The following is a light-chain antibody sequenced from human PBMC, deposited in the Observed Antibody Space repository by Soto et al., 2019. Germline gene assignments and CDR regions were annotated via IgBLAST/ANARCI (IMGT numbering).Light chain of an antibody. CDR1: QGVSRW. V-gene: IGKV1-5*03. Sequence: DIQMTQSPSTLSASVGDRVTITCRASQGVSRWLAWYQQKPGKAPKLLIYKASTLESGVPSRFSRSGSGTEFTLAISSLQPDDYETYYCKQYNDNWTFGQGNKVEIK. CDR2: KAS. J-gene: IGKJ1*01. CDR3: KQYNDNWT.